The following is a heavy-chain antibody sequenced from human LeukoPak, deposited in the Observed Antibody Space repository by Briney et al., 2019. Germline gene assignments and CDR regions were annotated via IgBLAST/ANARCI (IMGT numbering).Heavy chain of an antibody. CDR1: GFTFSSYW. D-gene: IGHD6-13*01. CDR3: ARDRDSSHDS. J-gene: IGHJ5*02. V-gene: IGHV3-7*01. CDR2: IKEEGSKK. Sequence: GGSLRLSCAASGFTFSSYWMSWVRQAPGKGLEWVANIKEEGSKKYYVDSMKGRFTISRDNARNALYLQMSSLRAEDTAMYYCARDRDSSHDSWGQGTLVTVSS.